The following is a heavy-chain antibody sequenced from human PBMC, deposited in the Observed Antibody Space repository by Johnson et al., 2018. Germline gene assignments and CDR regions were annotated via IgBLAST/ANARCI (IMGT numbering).Heavy chain of an antibody. CDR1: GFTVSSNY. CDR2: IYSGGST. D-gene: IGHD6-13*01. J-gene: IGHJ3*02. Sequence: EVQLVESGGGLVQPGGSLRLSCAASGFTVSSNYMSWVRQAPGKGLEWVSVIYSGGSTYYADSVKGRFTISRDNSKNSLYLQMNSLRAEEPAVYYCERDNIAAAGPAFDIWGQGTMVTVSS. CDR3: ERDNIAAAGPAFDI. V-gene: IGHV3-66*01.